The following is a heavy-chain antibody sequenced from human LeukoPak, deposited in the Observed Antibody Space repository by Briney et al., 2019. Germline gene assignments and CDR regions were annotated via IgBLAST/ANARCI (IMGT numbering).Heavy chain of an antibody. CDR3: TPG. J-gene: IGHJ4*02. D-gene: IGHD3-10*01. V-gene: IGHV3-20*04. CDR1: GFTFDAFG. Sequence: GGSLRLSCAASGFTFDAFGMTWVRQAPGKGLEWVSAVNRDGSGTYYAGSVKGRFTISRDNAKNTLYLQMNSLRVEDTAVYYCTPGGGQGTLVTVSS. CDR2: VNRDGSGT.